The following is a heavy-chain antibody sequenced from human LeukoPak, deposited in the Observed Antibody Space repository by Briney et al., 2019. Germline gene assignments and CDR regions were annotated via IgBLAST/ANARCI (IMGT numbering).Heavy chain of an antibody. V-gene: IGHV3-23*01. D-gene: IGHD4-11*01. CDR3: ATKGTTVTTNYFDY. J-gene: IGHJ4*02. Sequence: GGSLRLFCAASGFTFSSYAMSWVRQAPGKGLEWVSSISGSGGSTYYADSVKGRFTISRDNSKNTLYLQMNSLRAEDTALYYCATKGTTVTTNYFDYWGQGTLVTVSS. CDR2: ISGSGGST. CDR1: GFTFSSYA.